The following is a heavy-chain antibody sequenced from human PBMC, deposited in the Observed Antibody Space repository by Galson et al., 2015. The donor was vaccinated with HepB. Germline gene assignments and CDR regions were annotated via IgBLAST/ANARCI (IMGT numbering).Heavy chain of an antibody. CDR1: GLTFSSYG. CDR3: AKAGPVSAVAGTRYYYGMDV. J-gene: IGHJ6*02. Sequence: SLRLSCAASGLTFSSYGMHWVRQAPGEGLEWVAVISYDGSNKYYADSVKGRFTISRDNSKNTLYLQMNSLRAEDTAVYYCAKAGPVSAVAGTRYYYGMDVWGQGTTVTVSS. D-gene: IGHD6-19*01. V-gene: IGHV3-30*18. CDR2: ISYDGSNK.